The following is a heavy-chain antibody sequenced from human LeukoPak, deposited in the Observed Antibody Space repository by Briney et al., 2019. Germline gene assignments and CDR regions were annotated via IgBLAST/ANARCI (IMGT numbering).Heavy chain of an antibody. J-gene: IGHJ2*01. CDR1: GFNFKYYA. D-gene: IGHD4/OR15-4a*01. V-gene: IGHV3-23*01. CDR3: AKGQDANYLPLDL. CDR2: ISGSGDYT. Sequence: GGSLRLSCAASGFNFKYYAMTWVRQAPGKGLEWVSSISGSGDYTYYADSVKGWFTISRDNSKDTLYLQVNSLRAEDMAVFYCAKGQDANYLPLDLCGRGTLVTVSS.